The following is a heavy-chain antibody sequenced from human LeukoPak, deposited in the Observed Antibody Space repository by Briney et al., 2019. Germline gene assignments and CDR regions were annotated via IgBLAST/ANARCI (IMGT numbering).Heavy chain of an antibody. CDR3: ARVSDLTFDY. J-gene: IGHJ4*02. D-gene: IGHD3-10*01. CDR1: GGSISSSSYY. Sequence: SETLSLTCTVSGGSISSSSYYWGWIRQPPGKGLEWIGRIYHSGSTYHNPSLKSRVTISVDTSKNQFSLKLTSVTAADTAVYYCARVSDLTFDYWGQGTLVTVS. V-gene: IGHV4-39*07. CDR2: IYHSGST.